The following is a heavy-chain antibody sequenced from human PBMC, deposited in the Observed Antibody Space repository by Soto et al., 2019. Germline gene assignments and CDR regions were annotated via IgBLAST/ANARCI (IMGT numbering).Heavy chain of an antibody. V-gene: IGHV1-69*13. D-gene: IGHD3-22*01. Sequence: SVKVSCKASGCTLNNLAISWMRQAPGQGLEWMGGIIPMFGSTNYAQKFQGRVTFTGDDSTNIAYMELSSLRSEDTAIYYCAGDRGYYESNDDCEHWGQGTLVTVSS. CDR3: AGDRGYYESNDDCEH. CDR1: GCTLNNLA. J-gene: IGHJ4*02. CDR2: IIPMFGST.